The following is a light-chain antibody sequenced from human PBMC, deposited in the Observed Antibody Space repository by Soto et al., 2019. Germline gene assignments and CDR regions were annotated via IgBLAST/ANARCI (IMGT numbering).Light chain of an antibody. CDR3: QQLSDWPPIT. J-gene: IGKJ5*01. CDR2: DAS. V-gene: IGKV3-11*01. CDR1: QSVGSD. Sequence: EIVLTQSPATLSLSPGERATLSCMASQSVGSDLAWYQQKPGQAPRLLIYDASNRATVIPARFSGSGSGTDFTLTISILESEYFAVYYFQQLSDWPPITFGQGTRLEIK.